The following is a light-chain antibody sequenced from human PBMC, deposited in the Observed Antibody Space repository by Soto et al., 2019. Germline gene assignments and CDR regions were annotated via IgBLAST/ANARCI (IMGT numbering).Light chain of an antibody. CDR3: HQYGSAPWT. CDR1: QSVSSNY. Sequence: IVLTQSPGTLSLSPVERGALSCRASQSVSSNYVAWYQQKPGQAPRLLISGASNRATGTPDRFRGSGSGTDFTLTITRLEPEDFAVYYCHQYGSAPWTFGQGTKVDI. CDR2: GAS. J-gene: IGKJ1*01. V-gene: IGKV3-20*01.